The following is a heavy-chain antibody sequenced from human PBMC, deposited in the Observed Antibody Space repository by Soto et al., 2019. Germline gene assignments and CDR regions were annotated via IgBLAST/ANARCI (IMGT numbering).Heavy chain of an antibody. CDR3: TTLSITIFGVVIAGVDY. V-gene: IGHV3-15*07. D-gene: IGHD3-3*01. CDR2: IKSKTDGGTT. Sequence: GGSLRLSCAASGFTFSNAWMNWVRQAPGKGLEWVGRIKSKTDGGTTDYAAPVKGRFTISRDDSKNTLFLQMNSLKTEDTAVYYCTTLSITIFGVVIAGVDYWGQGTLVTVSS. CDR1: GFTFSNAW. J-gene: IGHJ4*02.